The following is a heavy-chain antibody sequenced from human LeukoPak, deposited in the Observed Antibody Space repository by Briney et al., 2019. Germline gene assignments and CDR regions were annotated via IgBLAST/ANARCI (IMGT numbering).Heavy chain of an antibody. V-gene: IGHV3-30*02. CDR3: AKDPSEASHPYYFAD. J-gene: IGHJ4*02. D-gene: IGHD6-25*01. Sequence: PGGSLRLSCAASGFTFSSYGMHWVRQAPGKGLEWVAFIRYDGSNKYYADSVKGRFTISRDNSKNTLYLQMNSLRADDTAVYYCAKDPSEASHPYYFADWGQGTLVTVSS. CDR1: GFTFSSYG. CDR2: IRYDGSNK.